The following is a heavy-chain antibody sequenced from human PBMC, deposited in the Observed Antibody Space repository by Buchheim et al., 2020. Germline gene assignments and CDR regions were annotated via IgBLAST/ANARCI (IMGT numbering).Heavy chain of an antibody. V-gene: IGHV4-59*01. Sequence: QVQLQESGPGLGKPWETLSLTCTVTGGSIRREYGSGIRQPPGKGLEWIGYIYYSGSTNYNPSLKSRATISVDTSKNQFSLKLSSVTAADTAVYYCARDGDYYDSSGYAYFQHWGQGTL. CDR2: IYYSGST. CDR1: GGSIRREY. CDR3: ARDGDYYDSSGYAYFQH. J-gene: IGHJ1*01. D-gene: IGHD3-22*01.